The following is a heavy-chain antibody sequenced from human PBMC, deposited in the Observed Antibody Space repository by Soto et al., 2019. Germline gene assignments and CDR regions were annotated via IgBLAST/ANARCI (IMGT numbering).Heavy chain of an antibody. J-gene: IGHJ5*02. CDR2: IYHSGST. CDR3: ARGARYCSSTSCEPPLFDT. V-gene: IGHV4-30-2*01. CDR1: VVSISSGGYS. Sequence: KTSETLSLTCAFSVVSISSGGYSCSWIRQPPWKGLEWIGYIYHSGSTYYNPSLKSRVTISVDRSKNQFSLKLSYVTAADTAVYYCARGARYCSSTSCEPPLFDTWGKGTLVTRLL. D-gene: IGHD2-2*01.